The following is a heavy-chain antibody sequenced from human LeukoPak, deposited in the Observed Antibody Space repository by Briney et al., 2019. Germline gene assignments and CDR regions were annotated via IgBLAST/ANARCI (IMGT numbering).Heavy chain of an antibody. V-gene: IGHV1-2*02. D-gene: IGHD6-13*01. Sequence: ASVKVSCKASGYTFTGQYMHWVRQAPGQGLEWMGWVKGDSGGTSYAQKFQGRVTMTRDTSTSTVYMELSSLRSEDTAVYYWARGGYSSSWYQGWFDPWGQGTLVTVSS. J-gene: IGHJ5*02. CDR2: VKGDSGGT. CDR3: ARGGYSSSWYQGWFDP. CDR1: GYTFTGQY.